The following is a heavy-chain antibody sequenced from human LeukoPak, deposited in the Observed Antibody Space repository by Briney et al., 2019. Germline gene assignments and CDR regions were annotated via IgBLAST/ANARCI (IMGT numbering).Heavy chain of an antibody. CDR1: GYSISSGYY. CDR3: ARGSGPDIAAAHWFGY. CDR2: IYYSGST. Sequence: PSETLSLTCTVSGYSISSGYYWGWIRQPPGKGLEWIGSIYYSGSTHYNPSLKSRVTISVDTSKNQFSLKLSSVTAADTAVYYCARGSGPDIAAAHWFGYWGQGTLVTVSS. D-gene: IGHD6-13*01. V-gene: IGHV4-38-2*02. J-gene: IGHJ4*02.